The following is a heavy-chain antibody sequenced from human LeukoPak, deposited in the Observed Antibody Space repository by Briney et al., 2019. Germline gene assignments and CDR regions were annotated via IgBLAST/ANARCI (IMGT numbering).Heavy chain of an antibody. Sequence: PGASVNVSCKASGYTFTSYGISWVRQAPGQGLEWMGWISAYNGNTNYAQKLQGRVTMTTDTSTSTAYMELRSLRSDDTAVYYCAGTLTAADSTFDIWGQGTMVTVSS. CDR1: GYTFTSYG. D-gene: IGHD6-13*01. V-gene: IGHV1-18*01. CDR3: AGTLTAADSTFDI. CDR2: ISAYNGNT. J-gene: IGHJ3*02.